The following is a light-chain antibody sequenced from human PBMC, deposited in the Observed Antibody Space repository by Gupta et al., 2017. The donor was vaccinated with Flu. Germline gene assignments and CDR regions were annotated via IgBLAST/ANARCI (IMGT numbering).Light chain of an antibody. V-gene: IGLV1-51*01. Sequence: TISCSGSSSNIGNNYVSWYQPLPGAAPKLLIYDDDKRPSGIPDRFSGSKSGTSASLGITGLQTGDEADYYCGTWDTSLSGGVFGGGTKLTVL. CDR2: DDD. J-gene: IGLJ3*02. CDR1: SSNIGNNY. CDR3: GTWDTSLSGGV.